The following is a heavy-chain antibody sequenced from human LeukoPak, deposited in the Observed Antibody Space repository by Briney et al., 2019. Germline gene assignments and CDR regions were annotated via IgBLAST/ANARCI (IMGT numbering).Heavy chain of an antibody. J-gene: IGHJ6*03. CDR1: GFTVSSNY. Sequence: PGGSLRLSCAASGFTVSSNYMSWVRQAPGKGLEWVSVIYSGGSTYYADSVKGRFTISRDNAKNSLYLQMNSLRAEDTAVYYCARDIRRIWSGYYKVYYYYYMDVWGKGTTVTVSS. CDR3: ARDIRRIWSGYYKVYYYYYMDV. CDR2: IYSGGST. D-gene: IGHD3-3*01. V-gene: IGHV3-66*01.